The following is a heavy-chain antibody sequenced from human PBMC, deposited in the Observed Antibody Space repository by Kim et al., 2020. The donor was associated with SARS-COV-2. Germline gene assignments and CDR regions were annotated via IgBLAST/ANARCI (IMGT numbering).Heavy chain of an antibody. CDR3: ARLTPRVGAPGY. V-gene: IGHV5-51*01. J-gene: IGHJ4*02. Sequence: RYSPPFKGQVTISADKSISTAYLQWSSLKASDTAMYYCARLTPRVGAPGYWGQGTLVTVSS. D-gene: IGHD1-26*01.